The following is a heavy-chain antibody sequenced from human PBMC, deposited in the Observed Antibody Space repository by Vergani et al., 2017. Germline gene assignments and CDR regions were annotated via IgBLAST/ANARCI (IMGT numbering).Heavy chain of an antibody. CDR3: GRVADFYGLGSRLLDL. J-gene: IGHJ5*02. Sequence: QVRLQESGPGLVKPSETLSLPCSVPGGPTSGYYWSWIRQPPGKEVEWIGYMYHSGSTNYNPSLETRVTISGDTSKNQFSLKLNSVTAADTAVYYCGRVADFYGLGSRLLDLWGQGILVTVSS. D-gene: IGHD3-10*01. CDR1: GGPTSGYY. V-gene: IGHV4-59*01. CDR2: MYHSGST.